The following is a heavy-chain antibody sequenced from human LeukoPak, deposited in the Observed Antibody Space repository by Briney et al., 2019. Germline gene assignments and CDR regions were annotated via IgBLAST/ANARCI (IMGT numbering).Heavy chain of an antibody. CDR1: GGSVSSSSSY. V-gene: IGHV4-39*01. J-gene: IGHJ6*03. CDR2: VYYSGTT. D-gene: IGHD1-7*01. CDR3: VRQNSDYYYYYLDV. Sequence: SETLSLTCTVSGGSVSSSSSYWAWIRQPSGRGLEWIGSVYYSGTTYYNTSLESRVTISEDTSRNRFSLMLSSVTAADTAVYYCVRQNSDYYYYYLDVWGEGTTVIVSS.